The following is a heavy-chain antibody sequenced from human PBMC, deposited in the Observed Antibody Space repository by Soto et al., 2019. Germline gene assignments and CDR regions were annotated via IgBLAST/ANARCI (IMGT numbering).Heavy chain of an antibody. CDR3: AGDSRTLAATTFYYYYYYMDV. CDR1: GYTFTGYY. Sequence: VKVSCKASGYTFTGYYMHWVRQAPGQGLEWMGWINPNSGGTNYAQKFQGWVTMTRDTSISTAYMELSRLRSDDTAVYYCAGDSRTLAATTFYYYYYYMDVWGKGTTVTVSS. D-gene: IGHD5-12*01. J-gene: IGHJ6*03. V-gene: IGHV1-2*04. CDR2: INPNSGGT.